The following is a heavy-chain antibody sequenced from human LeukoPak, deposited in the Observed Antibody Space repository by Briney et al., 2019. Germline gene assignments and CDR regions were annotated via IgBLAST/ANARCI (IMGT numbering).Heavy chain of an antibody. CDR2: ISSSSSYI. D-gene: IGHD1-14*01. Sequence: GGSLRLSCAASGFTFSSYSMNWVRQAPGKGLGWVSSISSSSSYIYYADSVKGRFTISRDNAKNSLYLQMNSLRAEDTAVYYCARSPETRPLDYWGQGTLVTVSS. CDR1: GFTFSSYS. J-gene: IGHJ4*02. CDR3: ARSPETRPLDY. V-gene: IGHV3-21*01.